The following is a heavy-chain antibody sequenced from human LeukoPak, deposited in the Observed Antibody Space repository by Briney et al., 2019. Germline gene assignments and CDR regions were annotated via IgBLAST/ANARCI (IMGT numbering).Heavy chain of an antibody. CDR1: GGSFSGYY. Sequence: SETLSLTCAVYGGSFSGYYWSWIRQPPGKGLEWIGEINHSGSTNYNPSLKSRVTISVDTSKNQFSLKLSSVTAADTAVYYCARDTRASRGQLKAFDIWGQGTMVTVSS. V-gene: IGHV4-34*01. J-gene: IGHJ3*02. CDR2: INHSGST. D-gene: IGHD6-13*01. CDR3: ARDTRASRGQLKAFDI.